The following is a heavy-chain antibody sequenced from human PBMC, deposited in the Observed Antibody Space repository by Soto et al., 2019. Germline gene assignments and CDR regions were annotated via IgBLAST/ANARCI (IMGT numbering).Heavy chain of an antibody. D-gene: IGHD3-3*01. V-gene: IGHV1-46*01. J-gene: IGHJ5*02. CDR3: ARDPRITIFGVVPNLFDP. Sequence: ASVKVSCKASGYTFTSYYMHWVRQAPGQGLEWMGIINPSGGSTSYAQKFQGRVTMTRDTSTSTVYMELSSLRSEDTAVYYCARDPRITIFGVVPNLFDPWGQGSLVIVSS. CDR2: INPSGGST. CDR1: GYTFTSYY.